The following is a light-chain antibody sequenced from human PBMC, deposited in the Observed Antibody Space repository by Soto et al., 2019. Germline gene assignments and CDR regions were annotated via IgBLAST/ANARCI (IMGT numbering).Light chain of an antibody. CDR3: QQYGSSPLFT. CDR1: QSVSSSY. J-gene: IGKJ3*01. Sequence: EIVLTQSPGTLSLSPGERATLSCRASQSVSSSYLAWYQQKPGQAPRLLIYGASSRATGIPDRFSGSGSGTDSTLTISRLEPEDFAVYYCQQYGSSPLFTFGPGTNVDIK. V-gene: IGKV3-20*01. CDR2: GAS.